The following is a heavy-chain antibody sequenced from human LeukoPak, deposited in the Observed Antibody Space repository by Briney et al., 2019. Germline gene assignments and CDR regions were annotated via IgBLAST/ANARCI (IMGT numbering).Heavy chain of an antibody. V-gene: IGHV4-4*07. D-gene: IGHD4-11*01. CDR1: GDSISSYY. CDR3: ARDYSNYESAFDI. CDR2: FYTSGST. J-gene: IGHJ3*02. Sequence: SETLSLTCIVSGDSISSYYWSWIRQPAGKGLEWIGRFYTSGSTNYNPSLKSRVIMSVDTSQNQFSLKLSSVTAADTAVYYCARDYSNYESAFDIWGQGTMVTVSS.